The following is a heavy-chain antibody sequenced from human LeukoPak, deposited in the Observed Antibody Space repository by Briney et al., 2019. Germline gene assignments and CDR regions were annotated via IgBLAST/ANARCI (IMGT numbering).Heavy chain of an antibody. CDR2: INPNSGGT. CDR1: GYTLTGYY. J-gene: IGHJ4*02. Sequence: GTSVKVSCKASGYTLTGYYMHWVRQAPGQVLEWMGWINPNSGGTNYAQKFQGRVTMTRDTSISTAYMELSRLRSDDTAVYYCARGYYGDNELDYWGQGTLVTVSS. V-gene: IGHV1-2*02. CDR3: ARGYYGDNELDY. D-gene: IGHD4-17*01.